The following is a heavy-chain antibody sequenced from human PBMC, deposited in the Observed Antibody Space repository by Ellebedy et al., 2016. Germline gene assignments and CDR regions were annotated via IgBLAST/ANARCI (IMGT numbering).Heavy chain of an antibody. CDR3: ARHFLDSGYDYLIMDY. J-gene: IGHJ4*02. V-gene: IGHV5-51*01. Sequence: GESLKISCNGSGYTFTSYWIGWVRQMPGKGLEWMGIIYPGDSDTRYSPSFQGQVTISADKSISTAYLQWSSLKASDTAMYYCARHFLDSGYDYLIMDYWGQGTLVTVSS. D-gene: IGHD5-12*01. CDR2: IYPGDSDT. CDR1: GYTFTSYW.